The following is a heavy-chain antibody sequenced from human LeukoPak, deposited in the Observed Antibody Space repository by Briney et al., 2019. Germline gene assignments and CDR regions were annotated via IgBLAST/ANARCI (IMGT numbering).Heavy chain of an antibody. V-gene: IGHV4-59*01. CDR1: GGSISSYY. D-gene: IGHD7-27*01. Sequence: SETLSLTCTVSGGSISSYYWSWIRQPPGKGLEWTGYIYYSGSTNYNPSLKSRVTISVDTSKNQFSPKLTSVTAADTAVYYCARAPNWGSAFDIWGQGTMVTVSS. J-gene: IGHJ3*02. CDR2: IYYSGST. CDR3: ARAPNWGSAFDI.